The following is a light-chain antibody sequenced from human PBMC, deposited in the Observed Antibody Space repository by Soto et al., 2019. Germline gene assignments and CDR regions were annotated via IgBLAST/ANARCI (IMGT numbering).Light chain of an antibody. Sequence: AIQVTQSPSSLSASVGERVTITCRTSQGIRSALGWYQQKPGKVPKLLIYAASTLQSGVPSRFSGSGSGRDFTLTISSLQPEDFATYYCLLDYSYFWAFGQGTKVEIK. CDR3: LLDYSYFWA. J-gene: IGKJ1*01. CDR1: QGIRSA. CDR2: AAS. V-gene: IGKV1-6*01.